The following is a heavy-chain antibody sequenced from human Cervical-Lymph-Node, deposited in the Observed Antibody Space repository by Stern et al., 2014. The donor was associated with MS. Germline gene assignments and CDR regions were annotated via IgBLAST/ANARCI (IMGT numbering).Heavy chain of an antibody. CDR3: ARDRGLVGNTTDDY. V-gene: IGHV1-18*01. J-gene: IGHJ4*02. Sequence: VQLEDSGAEVKKPGASVKVSCKASGFTFTNHGISWVRQAPGQGLEWMGWINGYNGNIDFAQKFQGRLIMTTDTSTSTVYMELRSLGFDDTAVYYCARDRGLVGNTTDDYWGQGTLVTVSS. CDR1: GFTFTNHG. CDR2: INGYNGNI. D-gene: IGHD1-26*01.